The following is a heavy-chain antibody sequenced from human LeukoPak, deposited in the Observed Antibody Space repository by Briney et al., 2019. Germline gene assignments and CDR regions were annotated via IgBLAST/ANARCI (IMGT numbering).Heavy chain of an antibody. CDR1: GGSFIGYY. CDR3: AGDSAAAKYYYYYGMDV. D-gene: IGHD6-13*01. V-gene: IGHV4-34*01. J-gene: IGHJ6*02. CDR2: INHSGST. Sequence: SETLSLTCDVYGGSFIGYYWSWIRQPPGKGLEWIGEINHSGSTNYNPSLKSRVTISVDTSKKQFSLKLNSVTAADTAVHYCAGDSAAAKYYYYYGMDVWGQGTTVTVSS.